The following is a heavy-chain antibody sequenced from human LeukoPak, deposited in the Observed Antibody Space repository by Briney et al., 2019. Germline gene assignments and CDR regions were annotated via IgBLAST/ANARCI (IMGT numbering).Heavy chain of an antibody. CDR2: ISGSSGTI. CDR3: ARRSEFGVLYYMDV. V-gene: IGHV3-48*01. J-gene: IGHJ6*03. D-gene: IGHD3-16*01. Sequence: GGSLRLSCAASGFTFSTYSMNWVRQAPGKGLEWVSYISGSSGTIYYADSVKGRFIISRDNAKNSLYLQMNSLRAEDTAVYYCARRSEFGVLYYMDVWGKGTTVTVSS. CDR1: GFTFSTYS.